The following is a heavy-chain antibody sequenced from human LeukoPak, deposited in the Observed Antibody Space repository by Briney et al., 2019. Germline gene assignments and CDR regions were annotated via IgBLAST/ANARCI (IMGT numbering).Heavy chain of an antibody. CDR3: ARAVADGLDV. D-gene: IGHD4-23*01. V-gene: IGHV3-11*01. CDR2: ISSGGGVI. Sequence: PGGSLRLSCAASGFTFSDYYMSWIRQAPGEGLEWISHISSGGGVIYYVDSVKGRFTFSRDNAKSSLYLQMDSVRAEDTAVYYCARAVADGLDVWGQGTTVTVSS. J-gene: IGHJ6*02. CDR1: GFTFSDYY.